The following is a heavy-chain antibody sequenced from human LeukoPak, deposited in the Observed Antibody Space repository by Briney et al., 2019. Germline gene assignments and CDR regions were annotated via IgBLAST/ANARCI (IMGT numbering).Heavy chain of an antibody. D-gene: IGHD3-16*01. CDR3: ARVILRRPLGGAYYGMDV. J-gene: IGHJ6*02. CDR2: IIPIFGTA. V-gene: IGHV1-69*13. Sequence: SVKVTCKASGGTFSSYAISWVRQAPGQGLEWMGGIIPIFGTANYAQKFQGRVTITADESTSTAYMELSSLRSEDTAVYYCARVILRRPLGGAYYGMDVWGQGTTVTVSS. CDR1: GGTFSSYA.